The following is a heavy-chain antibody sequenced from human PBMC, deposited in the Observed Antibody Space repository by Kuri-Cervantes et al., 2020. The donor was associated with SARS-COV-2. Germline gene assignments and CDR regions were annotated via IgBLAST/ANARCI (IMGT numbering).Heavy chain of an antibody. CDR1: GGTFSSYA. D-gene: IGHD3-3*01. CDR2: IIPIFGTA. V-gene: IGHV1-69*05. J-gene: IGHJ4*02. CDR3: ARDQKLVSYPEWLLYDY. Sequence: SVKVSCKASGGTFSSYAISWVRQAPGQGLEWMGGIIPIFGTANYAQKFQGRVTMTTDTSTSTAYMELRSLRSDDTAVYYCARDQKLVSYPEWLLYDYWGQGTLVTVSS.